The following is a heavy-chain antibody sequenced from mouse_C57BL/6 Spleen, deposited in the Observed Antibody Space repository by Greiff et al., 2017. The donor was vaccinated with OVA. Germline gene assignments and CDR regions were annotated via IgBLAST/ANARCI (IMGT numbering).Heavy chain of an antibody. Sequence: VQLQQPGAELVRPGSSVKLSCKASGYTFTSYWMHWVKQRPIQGLEWIGNIDPSDSETHYNQKFKDKATLTVDKSSSTAYMQLSSLTSEDSAVYYCVRWGYYGSSYDYWGQGTTLTVSS. CDR1: GYTFTSYW. CDR3: VRWGYYGSSYDY. CDR2: IDPSDSET. V-gene: IGHV1-52*01. D-gene: IGHD1-1*01. J-gene: IGHJ2*01.